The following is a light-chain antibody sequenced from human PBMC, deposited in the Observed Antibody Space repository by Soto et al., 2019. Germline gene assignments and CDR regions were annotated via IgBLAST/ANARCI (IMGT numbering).Light chain of an antibody. CDR1: SSDVGSYNL. Sequence: QSALTQPASVSGSPGQSITISCTGTSSDVGSYNLVSWYQHHPGKAPKLVLYDDKKRPSGVSHRFSGSRSGNTASLTISGLQAEDEADYYCCSKAGSGAVVFGGGTKLTVL. CDR3: CSKAGSGAVV. CDR2: DDK. J-gene: IGLJ3*02. V-gene: IGLV2-23*01.